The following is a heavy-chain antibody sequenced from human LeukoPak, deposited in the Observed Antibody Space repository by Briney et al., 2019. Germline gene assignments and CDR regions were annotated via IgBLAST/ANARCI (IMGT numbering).Heavy chain of an antibody. CDR2: ITGSSSNI. CDR3: ARAYYGSGRSLDY. D-gene: IGHD3-10*01. V-gene: IGHV3-21*01. Sequence: GGSLRLSCAASGXIFSSYNMNWVRQAPGRGLEWVSFITGSSSNIYYADSVKGRFTVSRDNAKNSLYLQMNSLRAEDTAVYYCARAYYGSGRSLDYWGQGTVVTVSS. CDR1: GXIFSSYN. J-gene: IGHJ4*02.